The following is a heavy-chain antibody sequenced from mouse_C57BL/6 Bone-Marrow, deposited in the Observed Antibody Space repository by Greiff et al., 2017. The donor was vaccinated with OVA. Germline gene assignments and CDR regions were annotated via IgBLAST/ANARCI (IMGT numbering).Heavy chain of an antibody. V-gene: IGHV1-81*01. CDR1: GYTFTSYG. D-gene: IGHD1-1*01. Sequence: VQLQQSGAELARPGASVKLSCKASGYTFTSYGISWVKQRTGQGLEWIGEIYPRSGNTYYNEKFKGKATHTADKSSSTAYMELRSLTSEDSAVYFCARAPFYYYGSSLYYAMDYWGQGTSVTVSS. CDR3: ARAPFYYYGSSLYYAMDY. J-gene: IGHJ4*01. CDR2: IYPRSGNT.